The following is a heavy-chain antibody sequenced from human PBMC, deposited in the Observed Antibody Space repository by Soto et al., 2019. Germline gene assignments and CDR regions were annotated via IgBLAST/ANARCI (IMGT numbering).Heavy chain of an antibody. D-gene: IGHD2-2*02. CDR3: ASPYCSSTSCYISYYYYGMDV. V-gene: IGHV1-69*06. CDR2: IIPIFGTA. J-gene: IGHJ6*02. CDR1: GGTFSSYA. Sequence: QVQLVQSGAEVKKPGSSVKVSCKASGGTFSSYAISWVRQAPGQGLEWMGGIIPIFGTANYAQKFQGRVTITADKSTSTAYMELSSLRSEDTAVYYCASPYCSSTSCYISYYYYGMDVWGQGTTVTVS.